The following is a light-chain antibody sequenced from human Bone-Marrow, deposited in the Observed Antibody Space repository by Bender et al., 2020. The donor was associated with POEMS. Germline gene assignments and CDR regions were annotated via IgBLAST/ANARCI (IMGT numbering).Light chain of an antibody. CDR1: NSNIGTNA. V-gene: IGLV1-44*01. CDR3: GGWDAGLSGGV. Sequence: QSVLTQPPSASGTPGQRVTISCSGSNSNIGTNAVNWYQQFPGTAPKLLIYSDNQRPSGVPDRFYAFKSGTSASLPIGGLQSEDEADYYGGGWDAGLSGGVFGGGTELTV. J-gene: IGLJ3*02. CDR2: SDN.